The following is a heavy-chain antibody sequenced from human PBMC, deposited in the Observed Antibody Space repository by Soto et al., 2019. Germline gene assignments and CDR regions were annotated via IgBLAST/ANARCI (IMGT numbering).Heavy chain of an antibody. V-gene: IGHV1-3*01. J-gene: IGHJ5*02. CDR2: INGDNGNT. D-gene: IGHD4-17*01. CDR1: GYTFTNYA. CDR3: ARGPTTTDYGEGLDP. Sequence: ASVKVSCKTSGYTFTNYAMHWVRQAPGQRLEWMGWINGDNGNTKYSQTFQDRVTITRDTSANTAYMELSSLRSEDTAVYYCARGPTTTDYGEGLDPWGQGTLVTV.